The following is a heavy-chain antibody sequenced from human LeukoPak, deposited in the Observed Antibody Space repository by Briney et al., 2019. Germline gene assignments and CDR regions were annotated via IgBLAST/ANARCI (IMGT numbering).Heavy chain of an antibody. CDR2: ISYDVITK. V-gene: IGHV3-30-3*01. CDR3: AREDYGASGSSLGNLDY. D-gene: IGHD4/OR15-4a*01. J-gene: IGHJ4*02. CDR1: GFTFTNYP. Sequence: GRSLRLSCSASGFTFTNYPIHWVRQAPGKGLEWVAVISYDVITKYYADSVKGRFTLSRDNSKNILFPQMDSLRAEDTAVYFCAREDYGASGSSLGNLDYWGQGTLVTVSS.